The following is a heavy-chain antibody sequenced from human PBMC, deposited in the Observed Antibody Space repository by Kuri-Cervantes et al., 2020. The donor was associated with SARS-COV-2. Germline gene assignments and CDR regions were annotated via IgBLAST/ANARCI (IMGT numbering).Heavy chain of an antibody. D-gene: IGHD6-13*01. CDR1: GFTFSSYG. CDR3: AKSNGTADGGFDP. CDR2: ISYDGSNK. V-gene: IGHV3-30*18. Sequence: GGSLRLSCAASGFTFSSYGMHWVRQAPGKGLEWVAVISYDGSNKYYADSVKGRFTISRGNSKNTLYLQMNSLRAEDTAVYYCAKSNGTADGGFDPWGQGTLVTVSS. J-gene: IGHJ5*02.